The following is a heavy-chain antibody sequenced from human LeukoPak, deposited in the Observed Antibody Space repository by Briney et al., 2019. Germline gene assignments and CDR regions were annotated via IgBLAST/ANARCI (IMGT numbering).Heavy chain of an antibody. Sequence: SETLSLTCTVSGGSISSGSYYWSWIRQPAGKGLEWIGRIYTSGSTNYNPSLKSRVTISVDTSKNQFSLKLSSVTAADTAVYYCARGGITMVRGVNPYAFDIWGQGTMVTVSS. CDR3: ARGGITMVRGVNPYAFDI. J-gene: IGHJ3*02. CDR1: GGSISSGSYY. D-gene: IGHD3-10*01. CDR2: IYTSGST. V-gene: IGHV4-61*02.